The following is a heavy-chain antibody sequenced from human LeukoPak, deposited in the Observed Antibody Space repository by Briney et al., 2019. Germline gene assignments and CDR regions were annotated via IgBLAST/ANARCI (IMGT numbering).Heavy chain of an antibody. CDR3: ARDLSMVGSWDPDYYYYYGMDV. CDR1: GYTFTSYA. CDR2: INTNTGNP. D-gene: IGHD6-13*01. J-gene: IGHJ6*02. V-gene: IGHV7-4-1*02. Sequence: PRASVKVSCKASGYTFTSYAMNWVRQAPGQGLEWMGWINTNTGNPTYAQGFTGRFVFSLDTSVSTAYLQISSLKAEDTAVYYCARDLSMVGSWDPDYYYYYGMDVWGQGTTVTVSS.